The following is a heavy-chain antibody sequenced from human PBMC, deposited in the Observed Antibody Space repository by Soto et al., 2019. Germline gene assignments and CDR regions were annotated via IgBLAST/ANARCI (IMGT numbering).Heavy chain of an antibody. Sequence: QITLKESGPTLVKPTQTLTLTCSFSGFSLSTSGVGVGWIRQPPGKALEWLALIYWDDDQRYSTSLKSRLTIAKDTSKNQVVLTMTNVDPVDTATYYCAHRKVEDRSRFFDYWGQGILVTVSS. CDR3: AHRKVEDRSRFFDY. V-gene: IGHV2-5*02. D-gene: IGHD3-3*01. CDR1: GFSLSTSGVG. CDR2: IYWDDDQ. J-gene: IGHJ4*02.